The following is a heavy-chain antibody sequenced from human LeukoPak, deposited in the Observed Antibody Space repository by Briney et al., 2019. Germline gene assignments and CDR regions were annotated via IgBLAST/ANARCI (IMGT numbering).Heavy chain of an antibody. J-gene: IGHJ4*02. CDR2: IYSGGST. D-gene: IGHD3-10*01. Sequence: PGGSLRLSCAASGLTVSRNYMSWVRQAPGKGLESVSVIYSGGSTYYAESVRGRFTISRDNSKNTLYLQMNSLRVEDTAVYYCARAGGHWGQGTLVTVSS. CDR1: GLTVSRNY. CDR3: ARAGGH. V-gene: IGHV3-53*01.